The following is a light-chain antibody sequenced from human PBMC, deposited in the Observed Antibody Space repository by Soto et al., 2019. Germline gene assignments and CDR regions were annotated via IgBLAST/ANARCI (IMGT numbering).Light chain of an antibody. Sequence: AIQLTQAPSSLSASVGDRVTITCRASQDIRGALAWYQQKPGKAPKLLIYDVSSLESGVPSRFSGSGSGTDFTLTISSLQPEDFATYYCQQFNTYPINFGQGTRLEIK. J-gene: IGKJ5*01. CDR3: QQFNTYPIN. CDR1: QDIRGA. CDR2: DVS. V-gene: IGKV1-13*02.